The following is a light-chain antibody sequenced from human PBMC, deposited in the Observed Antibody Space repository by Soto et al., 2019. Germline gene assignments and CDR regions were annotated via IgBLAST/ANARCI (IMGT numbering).Light chain of an antibody. J-gene: IGKJ4*01. CDR3: HQYGHSPLT. V-gene: IGKV3-20*01. Sequence: TQSPGTLSLTQGERATLYCRTSQSVSRSYLAWYQQKPGQAPRLLIYAASSRSTGIPDRFSGIGSGTDFTLTISRLEPEDFAVYYCHQYGHSPLTFAGGTKVDI. CDR2: AAS. CDR1: QSVSRSY.